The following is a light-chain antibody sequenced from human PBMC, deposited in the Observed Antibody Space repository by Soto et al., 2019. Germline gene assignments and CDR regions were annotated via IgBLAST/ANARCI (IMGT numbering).Light chain of an antibody. CDR3: QQRNNWPWT. CDR1: QSVYNY. Sequence: EIVLTQSPATLSSFPGDRVTLSCRASQSVYNYLAWYQLKPGQAPRLLIYDASNRATGIPARFGASGSGTDFTLTISSLEPEDFAFYYCQQRNNWPWTFGQGTKVDIK. J-gene: IGKJ1*01. V-gene: IGKV3-11*01. CDR2: DAS.